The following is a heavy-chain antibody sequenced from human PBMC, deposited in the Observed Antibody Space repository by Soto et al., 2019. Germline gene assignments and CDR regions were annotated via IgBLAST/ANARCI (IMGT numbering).Heavy chain of an antibody. CDR1: GFTVSSNY. CDR3: TRGPRATYAGRSAH. V-gene: IGHV3-53*01. J-gene: IGHJ4*02. CDR2: TYSGGST. Sequence: GGSLTLSCAASGFTVSSNYMSWVRQAPGKGLEWVSVTYSGGSTYYADSVKGRFAISRDNSKNTLYLQMNDLRAEDSALYHCTRGPRATYAGRSAHWGQGTLVTVSS. D-gene: IGHD1-26*01.